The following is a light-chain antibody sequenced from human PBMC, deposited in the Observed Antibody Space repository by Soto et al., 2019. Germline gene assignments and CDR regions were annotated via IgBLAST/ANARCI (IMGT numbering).Light chain of an antibody. CDR3: QQYNDWPLS. CDR1: QNVRTN. CDR2: DAS. J-gene: IGKJ4*02. Sequence: EIVMTQYPATLSVSPGDRATLSCRASQNVRTNLAWYHQKPGQAPRLLISDASTRATGIPARFSGSGSGTEFTLTITRLQSEDFAVYYCQQYNDWPLSFGGGTKVEIK. V-gene: IGKV3-15*01.